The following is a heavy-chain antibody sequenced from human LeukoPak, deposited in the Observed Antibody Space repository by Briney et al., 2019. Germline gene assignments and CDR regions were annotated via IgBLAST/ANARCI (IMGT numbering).Heavy chain of an antibody. J-gene: IGHJ4*02. CDR1: GYSLTELS. D-gene: IGHD2-2*01. CDR3: ATGTIYCSSCSDDY. Sequence: ASVKVSCKGSGYSLTELSMRWVRQAPGKGLEWMGGFDPDDGETPLFAQKFQGRVSLTEDTSTDTAYMELSSLSSEDTAVYYCATGTIYCSSCSDDYWGQGTPVTVSS. V-gene: IGHV1-24*01. CDR2: FDPDDGET.